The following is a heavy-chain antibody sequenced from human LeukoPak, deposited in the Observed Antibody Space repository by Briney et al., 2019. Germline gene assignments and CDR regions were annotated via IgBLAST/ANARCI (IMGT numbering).Heavy chain of an antibody. Sequence: PSETLSLTCAVYGGSFSSYYWSWIRQPAGKGLEWIGRIYTSGSSNYNPSLESRVTMSVDTSKSQISLKLTSVTAADTAVYYCARGQSGDWRYFDYWGQGTLVTVSS. CDR2: IYTSGSS. CDR3: ARGQSGDWRYFDY. J-gene: IGHJ4*02. D-gene: IGHD3/OR15-3a*01. CDR1: GGSFSSYY. V-gene: IGHV4-59*10.